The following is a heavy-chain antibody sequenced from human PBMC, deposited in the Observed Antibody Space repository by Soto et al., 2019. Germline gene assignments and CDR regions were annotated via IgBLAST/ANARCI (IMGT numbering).Heavy chain of an antibody. J-gene: IGHJ4*02. CDR2: VFSGGST. CDR3: ASARGYNYGFDY. Sequence: EVQLVESGGTLIQPGGSLRLSCAPSGFSVKGNYMSWVRQASGKGLEWVSVVFSGGSTYYADSVKGRFTISRDISKNTLSLQMNSLRAEDTAVYFCASARGYNYGFDYWGQGTLVTVSS. V-gene: IGHV3-53*01. CDR1: GFSVKGNY. D-gene: IGHD5-18*01.